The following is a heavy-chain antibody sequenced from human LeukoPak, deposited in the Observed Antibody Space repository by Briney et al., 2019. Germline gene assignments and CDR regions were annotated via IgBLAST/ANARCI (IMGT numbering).Heavy chain of an antibody. CDR3: ASNIYYGSGSYYQDY. V-gene: IGHV3-53*01. J-gene: IGHJ4*02. CDR1: GFTVSSNY. CDR2: IYSGGST. Sequence: PGGSLRLSCAASGFTVSSNYMSWVRQAPGKGLEWVSVIYSGGSTYYADSVKGRFTISRDNSKNTLYLQMNSLRAEDTAVYYCASNIYYGSGSYYQDYWGQGTLVTVSS. D-gene: IGHD3-10*01.